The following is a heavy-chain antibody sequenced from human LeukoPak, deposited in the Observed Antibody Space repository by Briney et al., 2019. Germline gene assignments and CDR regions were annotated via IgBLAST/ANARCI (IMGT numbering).Heavy chain of an antibody. V-gene: IGHV4-34*01. CDR1: GGSFSGYY. D-gene: IGHD3-22*01. CDR3: ARGRVRYYDSSGSDY. CDR2: INHSGST. Sequence: PSETLSLTCAVYGGSFSGYYWSWIRQPPGKGLEWIGEINHSGSTNYNPSLKSRVTISVDTSKNQFSLKLSSVTAADTAVYYCARGRVRYYDSSGSDYWGQGTLVTVSS. J-gene: IGHJ4*02.